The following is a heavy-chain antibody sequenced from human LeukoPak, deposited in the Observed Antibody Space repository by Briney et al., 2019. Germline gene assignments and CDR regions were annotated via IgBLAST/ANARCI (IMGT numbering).Heavy chain of an antibody. CDR2: IYYSGST. D-gene: IGHD6-13*01. V-gene: IGHV4-39*07. CDR3: ARERSIAAAGRGYYYYYYYMDV. Sequence: SETLSLTCTVSGGSISSSSYYWGWIRQPPGKGLEWIGSIYYSGSTYYNPSLKSRVIISVDTSKNQFSLKLSSVTAADTAVYYCARERSIAAAGRGYYYYYYYMDVWGKGTTVTVSS. CDR1: GGSISSSSYY. J-gene: IGHJ6*03.